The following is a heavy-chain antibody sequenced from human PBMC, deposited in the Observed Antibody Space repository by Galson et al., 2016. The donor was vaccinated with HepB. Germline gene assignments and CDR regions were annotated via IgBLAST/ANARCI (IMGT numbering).Heavy chain of an antibody. D-gene: IGHD3-22*01. CDR2: VYYRGGT. Sequence: SETLSLTCTVSGVSITSGNYYWGWLRQPPGKPLEWIGNVYYRGGTHYNPSLKSRVTMSVADQLSLVMTSVTVADTAVYYCVGGYYDSSAYHQGFQHWGQGTLVSVSS. J-gene: IGHJ1*01. CDR3: VGGYYDSSAYHQGFQH. CDR1: GVSITSGNYY. V-gene: IGHV4-39*01.